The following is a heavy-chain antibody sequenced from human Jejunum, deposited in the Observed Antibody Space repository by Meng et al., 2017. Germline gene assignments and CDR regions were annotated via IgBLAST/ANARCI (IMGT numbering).Heavy chain of an antibody. J-gene: IGHJ4*02. CDR2: ISSSGGST. CDR1: GFTFSSYG. V-gene: IGHV3-64*02. D-gene: IGHD6-19*01. Sequence: GESLKISCATSGFTFSSYGMHWVRQAPGKGLEYVSAISSSGGSTFYLESVKGRFTISRDSSKNTVFLQMGSLRDEDTAVYYCARRSSSGWLDYWGQGILVTVSS. CDR3: ARRSSSGWLDY.